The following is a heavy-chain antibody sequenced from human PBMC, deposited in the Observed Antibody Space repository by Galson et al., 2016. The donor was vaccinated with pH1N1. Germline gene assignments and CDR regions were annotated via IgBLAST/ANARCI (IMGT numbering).Heavy chain of an antibody. V-gene: IGHV1-69*06. CDR2: IKPLYGPA. J-gene: IGHJ4*02. Sequence: SVKVSCKASGGIFNNYAISWVRQAPGEGLEWMGGIKPLYGPAIYAQKFQGRLTVTADKSTSTAYMELNSLRSEDTAVYYCARNMHLYCSSASCRVYYFDSWGQGTLVTVSS. CDR3: ARNMHLYCSSASCRVYYFDS. D-gene: IGHD2-2*01. CDR1: GGIFNNYA.